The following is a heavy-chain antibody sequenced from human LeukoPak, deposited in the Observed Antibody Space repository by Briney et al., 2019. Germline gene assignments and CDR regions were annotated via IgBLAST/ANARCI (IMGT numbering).Heavy chain of an antibody. J-gene: IGHJ4*02. Sequence: SETLSLTCTVSGGSISDTSDFWGWIRQPPGKGLEWIGSLYYSDNTYDNPSVSSGNTYNNPSLKSRVTISVDTSKNQFSLKLSSVTAADTAMYYCARRHRSYDSGGHVIDYWGQGTLVTVSS. CDR1: GGSISDTSDF. CDR2: LYYSDNTYDNPSVSSGNT. V-gene: IGHV4-39*01. CDR3: ARRHRSYDSGGHVIDY. D-gene: IGHD3-22*01.